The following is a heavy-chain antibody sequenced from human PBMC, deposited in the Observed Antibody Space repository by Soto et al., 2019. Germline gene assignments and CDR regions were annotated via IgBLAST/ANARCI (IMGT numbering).Heavy chain of an antibody. J-gene: IGHJ6*02. V-gene: IGHV3-30-3*01. CDR2: ISYDGTNK. CDR3: ARADGAAYCYGVDV. Sequence: QVQLVESGGGVVQPGRSLRLSCTASRFTFNSFSMHWVRQAPGKGLEWVAVISYDGTNKFYADSVKGRFTISRDNSKNTLYLQMNSLRVEDTALYYCARADGAAYCYGVDVWGQGTTVTVSS. CDR1: RFTFNSFS. D-gene: IGHD2-15*01.